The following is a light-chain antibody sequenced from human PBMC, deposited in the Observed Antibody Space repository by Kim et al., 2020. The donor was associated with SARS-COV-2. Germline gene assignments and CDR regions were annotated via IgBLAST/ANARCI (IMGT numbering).Light chain of an antibody. J-gene: IGLJ1*01. CDR3: ASFTSTTSV. Sequence: QSALTQPASVSGSPGQSITISCTGTSSDVVGYFSVSWYQHHPGRAPKIVIYDGDKRPSGVSNRFSGSKSGNTASLTISGLQCEDEADYYCASFTSTTSVFGTGTKV. CDR2: DGD. CDR1: SSDVVGYFS. V-gene: IGLV2-14*03.